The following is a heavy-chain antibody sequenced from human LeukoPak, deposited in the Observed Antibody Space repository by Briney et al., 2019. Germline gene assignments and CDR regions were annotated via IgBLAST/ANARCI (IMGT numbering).Heavy chain of an antibody. J-gene: IGHJ4*02. V-gene: IGHV4-34*01. Sequence: PSETLSLTCAVYGESSFSNYYWSWIRQTPGGALEWIGEINHSGYTNYNPSLKSRVTLSIDTSKNQFSLRLNSVTAADTAVYYCSRQVVGNDYWGQRTLVTVSS. CDR3: SRQVVGNDY. CDR2: INHSGYT. CDR1: GESSFSNYY. D-gene: IGHD3-22*01.